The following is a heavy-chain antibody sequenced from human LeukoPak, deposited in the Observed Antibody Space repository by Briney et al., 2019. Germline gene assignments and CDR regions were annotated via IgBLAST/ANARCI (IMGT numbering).Heavy chain of an antibody. CDR1: GGSVSSYY. D-gene: IGHD3-22*01. J-gene: IGHJ4*02. CDR2: IYTSGST. Sequence: SETLSLTCTVSGGSVSSYYLSWIRQPAGKGLEWIGRIYTSGSTNYNPSLKSRVTMSVDTSKNQFSLKLSSVTAADTAVYYCARDRYYYDSSGYWIFDYWGQGTLVTVSS. CDR3: ARDRYYYDSSGYWIFDY. V-gene: IGHV4-4*07.